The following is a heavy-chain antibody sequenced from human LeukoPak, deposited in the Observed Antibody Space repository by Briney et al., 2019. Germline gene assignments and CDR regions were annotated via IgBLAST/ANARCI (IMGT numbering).Heavy chain of an antibody. Sequence: GGSLRLSCAASGFSFSSYIMNWVRQAPGKGLEWISFLSGGSVTMYYAASVKGRFTISRDNAKNSLYLQMNSLRAEDTAVYYCARDAPGAYYYSWGQGTLVTVSS. J-gene: IGHJ4*02. CDR2: LSGGSVTM. D-gene: IGHD3-22*01. CDR1: GFSFSSYI. V-gene: IGHV3-48*04. CDR3: ARDAPGAYYYS.